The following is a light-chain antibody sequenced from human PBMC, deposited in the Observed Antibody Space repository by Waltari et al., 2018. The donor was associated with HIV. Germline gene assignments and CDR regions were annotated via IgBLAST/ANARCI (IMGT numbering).Light chain of an antibody. J-gene: IGKJ1*01. V-gene: IGKV1-5*03. CDR1: QNINSW. CDR2: KTS. Sequence: DIQMTQSPSTLSASIGDRVTITCRASQNINSWLAWYQQKPGKAPKLLIYKTSSLESGVPSRFSGSRAGTEFTLTIISLQPADFATYYCQQYNTFSTFGQGTKVEIK. CDR3: QQYNTFST.